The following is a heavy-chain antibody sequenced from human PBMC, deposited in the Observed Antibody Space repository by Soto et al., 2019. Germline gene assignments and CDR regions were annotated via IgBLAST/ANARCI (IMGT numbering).Heavy chain of an antibody. D-gene: IGHD3-10*01. V-gene: IGHV4-59*08. CDR1: SGPTSSHN. CDR3: VRQGIGPLHGLVDV. CDR2: VYNTWGT. Sequence: QEQLQQSGPGLVKPSETLSLTCTVSSGPTSSHNWGWIRQPPGRGLEWIGYVYNTWGTSYNPTLRSRVTISAETSTKNIALTLSSVTAADTAVYYCVRQGIGPLHGLVDVWGQGTTVSVSS. J-gene: IGHJ6*02.